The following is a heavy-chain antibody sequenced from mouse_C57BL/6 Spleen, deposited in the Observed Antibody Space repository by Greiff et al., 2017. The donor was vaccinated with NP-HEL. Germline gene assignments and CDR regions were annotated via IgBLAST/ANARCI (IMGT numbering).Heavy chain of an antibody. CDR1: GFTFSSYA. CDR3: ARVATVVAHWYFDV. J-gene: IGHJ1*03. D-gene: IGHD1-1*01. CDR2: ISDGGSYT. V-gene: IGHV5-4*01. Sequence: EVHLVESGGGLVKPGGSLKLSCAASGFTFSSYAMSWVRQTPEKRLEWVATISDGGSYTYYPDNVKGRFTISRDNAKNNLYLQMSHLKSEDTAMYYCARVATVVAHWYFDVWGTGTTVTVSS.